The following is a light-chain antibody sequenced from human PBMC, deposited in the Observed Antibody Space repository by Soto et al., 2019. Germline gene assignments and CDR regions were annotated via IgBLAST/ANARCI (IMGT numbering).Light chain of an antibody. Sequence: DIQMTQSPSSLSASVGDRVTITVQASQDISNYLNWYQQKLGKAPKLLIYDASNLETGVPSRFSGSGSGTDFTFTISSLQPEDIATYYCQQYSHLITFGQGTRLEIK. CDR1: QDISNY. CDR2: DAS. J-gene: IGKJ5*01. V-gene: IGKV1-33*01. CDR3: QQYSHLIT.